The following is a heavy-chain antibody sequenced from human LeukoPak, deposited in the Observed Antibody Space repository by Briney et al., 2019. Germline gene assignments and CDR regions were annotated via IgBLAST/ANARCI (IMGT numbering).Heavy chain of an antibody. Sequence: GGSLRLSCTASGFTFGDYALSWVRQAPGKGLERVGFIRSKAYGGTTEYAASVKGRFTISRDDSRRIAYLEMISLNTEDTAVYYCTRDRGYSYGYSDYWGQGTLVTVSS. CDR2: IRSKAYGGTT. CDR1: GFTFGDYA. D-gene: IGHD5-18*01. V-gene: IGHV3-49*04. J-gene: IGHJ4*02. CDR3: TRDRGYSYGYSDY.